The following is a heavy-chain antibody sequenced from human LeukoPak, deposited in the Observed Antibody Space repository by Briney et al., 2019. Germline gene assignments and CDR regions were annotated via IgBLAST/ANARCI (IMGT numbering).Heavy chain of an antibody. Sequence: GGSLKLSCAASGFTFSSYGMHWVRQAPGKGLEWVAFIRYDGSNKYYADSVKGRFTISRDNSKNTLYLQMNSLRAEDTAVYYCGNGQGGSWNLFDYWGQGTLVTASS. D-gene: IGHD1-1*01. CDR2: IRYDGSNK. CDR1: GFTFSSYG. V-gene: IGHV3-30*02. CDR3: GNGQGGSWNLFDY. J-gene: IGHJ4*02.